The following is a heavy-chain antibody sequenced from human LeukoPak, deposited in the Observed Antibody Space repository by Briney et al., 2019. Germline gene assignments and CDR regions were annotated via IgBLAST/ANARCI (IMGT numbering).Heavy chain of an antibody. CDR2: ISYIGGT. D-gene: IGHD3-22*01. CDR3: AREVEYYDSSGYRPHAFDI. Sequence: PSETLSLTCTVSGGSIISNNHYWGWTRQPPGKGLEWFGSISYIGGTAYNPSLRSRVTISVDTSKNQFSLKVNSVTAADTAVYYCAREVEYYDSSGYRPHAFDIWGQGTLVTVSA. V-gene: IGHV4-39*02. J-gene: IGHJ3*02. CDR1: GGSIISNNHY.